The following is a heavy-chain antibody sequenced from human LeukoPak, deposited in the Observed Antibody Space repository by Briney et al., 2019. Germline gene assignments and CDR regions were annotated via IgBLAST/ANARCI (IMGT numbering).Heavy chain of an antibody. J-gene: IGHJ6*03. Sequence: ASVKVSCKASGYTFTSYGISWVRQAPGQGLEWMGWISAYNGNTNYAQKLQGRVTMTTDTSTSTAYMELRSLRSDDTAVYYCARESRRYDFWSGYYYYYYMDVWGKGTTVTVSS. V-gene: IGHV1-18*01. CDR3: ARESRRYDFWSGYYYYYYMDV. D-gene: IGHD3-3*01. CDR1: GYTFTSYG. CDR2: ISAYNGNT.